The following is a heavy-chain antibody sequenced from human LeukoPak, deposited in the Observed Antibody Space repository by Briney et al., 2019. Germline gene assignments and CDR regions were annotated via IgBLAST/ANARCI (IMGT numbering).Heavy chain of an antibody. V-gene: IGHV1-2*02. Sequence: ASVKVSCKASGYTFTDYYMHWVRQAPGQGLEWMGWINPNSGGTNYAQKFQGRVTVTRDTSISTAFMDLSSLRSDDTAVFYCARGPPRGTAAGPDFWGQGTLVTVSS. D-gene: IGHD6-13*01. CDR2: INPNSGGT. CDR3: ARGPPRGTAAGPDF. CDR1: GYTFTDYY. J-gene: IGHJ4*02.